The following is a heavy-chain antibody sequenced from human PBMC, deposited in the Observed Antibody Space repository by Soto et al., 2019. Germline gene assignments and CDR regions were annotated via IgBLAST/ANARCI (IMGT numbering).Heavy chain of an antibody. V-gene: IGHV1-8*02. CDR3: GRGPSPRAPAGGTPYYYAMDV. Sequence: GASVKVSCKASGYDFTAYDINWVRQASGQGVEWMGWMNPINGATGTARRFQGRVSMTRNTATGTAYLELTSLRSDDTAVYYCGRGPSPRAPAGGTPYYYAMDVWGQGXTVTVSS. CDR1: GYDFTAYD. CDR2: MNPINGAT. J-gene: IGHJ6*02. D-gene: IGHD6-13*01.